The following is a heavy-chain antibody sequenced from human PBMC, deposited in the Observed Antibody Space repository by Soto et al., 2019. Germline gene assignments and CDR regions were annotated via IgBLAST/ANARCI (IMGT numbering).Heavy chain of an antibody. Sequence: SETLSLTCTVSGGSISSGDYYWSWIRQPPGKGLEWIGYIYYSGSTYYNPSLKSRVTISVDTSKNQFSLKLSSVTAADTAVYYCARATVQQQLTAHYYYGMDVWGQGTTVT. J-gene: IGHJ6*02. CDR2: IYYSGST. CDR3: ARATVQQQLTAHYYYGMDV. V-gene: IGHV4-30-4*01. CDR1: GGSISSGDYY. D-gene: IGHD6-13*01.